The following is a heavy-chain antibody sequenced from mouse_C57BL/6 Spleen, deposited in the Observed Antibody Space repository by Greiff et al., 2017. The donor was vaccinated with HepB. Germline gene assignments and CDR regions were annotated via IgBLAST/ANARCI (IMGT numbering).Heavy chain of an antibody. CDR1: GYTFTSYW. CDR3: ARLYYDYDGAY. Sequence: VQLQQSGAELVRPGSSVKLSCKASGYTFTSYWMHWVKQRPIQGLEWIGNIDPSDSETHYNQKFKDKATLTVDKSSSTAYMQLSSLTSEDSAVYYCARLYYDYDGAYWGQGTLVTVSA. D-gene: IGHD2-4*01. V-gene: IGHV1-52*01. J-gene: IGHJ3*01. CDR2: IDPSDSET.